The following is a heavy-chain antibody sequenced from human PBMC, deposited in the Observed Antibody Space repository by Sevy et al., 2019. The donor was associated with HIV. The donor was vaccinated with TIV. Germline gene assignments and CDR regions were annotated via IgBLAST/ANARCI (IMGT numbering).Heavy chain of an antibody. CDR2: ISYDGSNK. CDR1: GFTFSSYA. V-gene: IGHV3-30*04. Sequence: GGSLRLSCAASGFTFSSYAMHWVRQAPGKGLEWVAVISYDGSNKYYADSVKGGFTISRDNSKNTVYLQMKSLRAEDTAVYYCARDSNHAQSGSYYRGWFDPWGQGTLVTVSS. D-gene: IGHD3-10*01. J-gene: IGHJ5*02. CDR3: ARDSNHAQSGSYYRGWFDP.